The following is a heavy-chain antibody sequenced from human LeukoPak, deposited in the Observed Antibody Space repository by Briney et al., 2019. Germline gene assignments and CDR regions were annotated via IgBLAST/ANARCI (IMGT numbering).Heavy chain of an antibody. CDR2: IYSGGST. CDR3: ASGGIAVAGAFDY. Sequence: QPGGSLRLSCAASGFTVSSNYMSWVRQAPGKGLEWVSVIYSGGSTYYADSVKGRFTISRDNSKNTLYLQMNSLRAEDTAVYYCASGGIAVAGAFDYWGQGTLVTVSS. CDR1: GFTVSSNY. V-gene: IGHV3-66*01. D-gene: IGHD6-19*01. J-gene: IGHJ4*02.